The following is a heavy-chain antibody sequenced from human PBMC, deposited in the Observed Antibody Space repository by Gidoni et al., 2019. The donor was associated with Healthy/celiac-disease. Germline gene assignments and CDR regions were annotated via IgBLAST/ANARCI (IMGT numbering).Heavy chain of an antibody. Sequence: EVQLLESGGGLVQPGGSLRLSCAASGFTFSSYAMSWVRQAPGKGLEWVSAISGSGGSTYYADSVKGRFTISRDNSKNTLYLQMNSLRAEDTAVYYCAKVGPNKYYYDSSGYSADYWGQGTLVTVSS. CDR3: AKVGPNKYYYDSSGYSADY. D-gene: IGHD3-22*01. V-gene: IGHV3-23*01. J-gene: IGHJ4*02. CDR2: ISGSGGST. CDR1: GFTFSSYA.